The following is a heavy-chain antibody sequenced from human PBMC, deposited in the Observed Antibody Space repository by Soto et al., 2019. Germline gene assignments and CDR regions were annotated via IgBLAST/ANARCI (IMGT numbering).Heavy chain of an antibody. CDR2: ISAYNGNT. D-gene: IGHD2-2*02. J-gene: IGHJ4*02. V-gene: IGHV1-18*01. CDR3: ARASLRYRYFDY. Sequence: ASVKVSCKASGYTFTSYGISWVRQAPGQGLEWMGWISAYNGNTNYAQKFQGRVTMTRNTSISTAYMELSSLRSEDTAVYYCARASLRYRYFDYWGQGTLVTVSS. CDR1: GYTFTSYG.